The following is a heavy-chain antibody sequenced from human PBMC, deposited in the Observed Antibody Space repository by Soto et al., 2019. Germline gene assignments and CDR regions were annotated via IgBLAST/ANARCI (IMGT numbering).Heavy chain of an antibody. CDR1: VFNFSSFA. J-gene: IGHJ4*02. Sequence: EVQLLESGGGLVQPGGSLRLSCAASVFNFSSFAMSWVRQAPGKGVEWVSAISASGDGTYYADSVKGRFTISRDNSKNTLYLQMSSLRAEDTAVYYCAKVDGFLWFELDSWGQGTLVTVSS. V-gene: IGHV3-23*01. CDR2: ISASGDGT. D-gene: IGHD3-10*01. CDR3: AKVDGFLWFELDS.